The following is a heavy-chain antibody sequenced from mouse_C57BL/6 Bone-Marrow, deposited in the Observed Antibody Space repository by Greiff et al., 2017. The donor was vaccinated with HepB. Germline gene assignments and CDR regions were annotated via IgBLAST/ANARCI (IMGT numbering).Heavy chain of an antibody. CDR1: GFNIKDDY. Sequence: EVQLQQSGAELVRPGASVKLSCTASGFNIKDDYMHWVKQRPEQGLEWIGWIDPENGDTEYASKFQGKATIKADTSSNTAYLQLSSLTSEDTAVYYCTTYDYDGPYWGQGTLVTVSA. CDR2: IDPENGDT. CDR3: TTYDYDGPY. D-gene: IGHD2-4*01. V-gene: IGHV14-4*01. J-gene: IGHJ3*01.